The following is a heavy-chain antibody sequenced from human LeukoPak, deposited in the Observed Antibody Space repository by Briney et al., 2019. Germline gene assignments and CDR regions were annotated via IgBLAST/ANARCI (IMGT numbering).Heavy chain of an antibody. Sequence: ASVKVSCKASGYTFTSYGISWVRQAPGQGLEWMGCISAYNGNTNYAQKFQGRVTITADKSTSTAYMELSSLRSEDTAVYYCARLYCGGDCLWGQGTLVTVSS. CDR2: ISAYNGNT. V-gene: IGHV1-18*01. CDR3: ARLYCGGDCL. CDR1: GYTFTSYG. J-gene: IGHJ4*02. D-gene: IGHD2-21*02.